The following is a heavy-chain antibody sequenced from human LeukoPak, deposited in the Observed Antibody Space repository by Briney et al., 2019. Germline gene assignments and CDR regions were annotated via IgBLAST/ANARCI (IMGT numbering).Heavy chain of an antibody. Sequence: ASVKVSCNASGYTFTSYGISWVRQAPGQGLEWMGWISAYNGNTNYAQKLQGRVTLTTDTSTSTAYMELRSLRSDDTAVYYCARAPHIAARTYYYMDVWGKGTTVTVSS. CDR3: ARAPHIAARTYYYMDV. V-gene: IGHV1-18*01. CDR1: GYTFTSYG. D-gene: IGHD6-6*01. J-gene: IGHJ6*03. CDR2: ISAYNGNT.